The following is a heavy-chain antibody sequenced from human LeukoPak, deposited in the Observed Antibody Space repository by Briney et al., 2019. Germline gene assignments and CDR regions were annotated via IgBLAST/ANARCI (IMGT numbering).Heavy chain of an antibody. CDR1: GGSISSGGYY. D-gene: IGHD1-1*01. CDR2: IYYSGST. J-gene: IGHJ4*02. V-gene: IGHV4-31*03. Sequence: SSQTLSLTCTVSGGSISSGGYYWSWIRQHPGKGLEWIGSIYYSGSTSYNPSLQGRVTISLDTSRNQFSLKLSSVTAADTAVYYCASGDNDPLFDYWGQGTLVTVSS. CDR3: ASGDNDPLFDY.